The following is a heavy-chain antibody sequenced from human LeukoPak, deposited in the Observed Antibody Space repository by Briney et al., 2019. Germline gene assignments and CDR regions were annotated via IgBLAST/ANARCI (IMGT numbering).Heavy chain of an antibody. CDR3: ATYRQVLLPFES. Sequence: PGRSPRLSCAASGFTVSSNYMSWVRQAPGKGLEWVSVIYSGGSTYYADSVKGRFTISRDNSKSILSLQMNSLRAEDTAIYYCATYRQVLLPFESWGQGTLVTVSS. D-gene: IGHD5-18*01. CDR1: GFTVSSNY. J-gene: IGHJ4*02. CDR2: IYSGGST. V-gene: IGHV3-53*01.